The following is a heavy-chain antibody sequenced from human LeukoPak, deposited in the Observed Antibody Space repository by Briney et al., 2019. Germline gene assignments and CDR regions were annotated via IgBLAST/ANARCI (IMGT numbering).Heavy chain of an antibody. CDR1: GYSFTSYW. D-gene: IGHD3-9*01. Sequence: RGESLQISCKGSGYSFTSYWIGWVRQMPGKGLEWMGIIYPGDSDTRYSPSFQGQVTISADKSISTAYLQWSSLKASDTAMYYCAISLYYDILTGYYQDWGQGTLVTVSS. CDR2: IYPGDSDT. V-gene: IGHV5-51*01. J-gene: IGHJ4*02. CDR3: AISLYYDILTGYYQD.